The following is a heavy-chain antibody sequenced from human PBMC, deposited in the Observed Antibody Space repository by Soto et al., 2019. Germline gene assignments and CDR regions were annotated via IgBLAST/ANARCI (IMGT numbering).Heavy chain of an antibody. Sequence: PSQTLSLTCAISGDSVSSNSATWDWIRXSPSRGLEWLGRTYYRSKWSNDYAVSVKGRITINPDTSNNQFSLHLNSVTPDDTAVYYCARLIGNSWLDSWGQGTLVTVSS. D-gene: IGHD3-16*01. CDR3: ARLIGNSWLDS. V-gene: IGHV6-1*01. J-gene: IGHJ5*01. CDR1: GDSVSSNSAT. CDR2: TYYRSKWSN.